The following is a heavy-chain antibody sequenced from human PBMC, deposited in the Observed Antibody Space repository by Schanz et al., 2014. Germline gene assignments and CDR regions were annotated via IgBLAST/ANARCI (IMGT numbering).Heavy chain of an antibody. CDR3: ARDGGRDGYNLAFDV. J-gene: IGHJ3*01. Sequence: QAQLVESGGGVVQPGGSLRLSCAASRFAFSNCGMHWVRQAPGKGLEWISSMYINSGSTQYADSVKGRFIISRDSSKNTLFLQMNSLRAEDTAVYFCARDGGRDGYNLAFDVWGQGTLVTVSS. CDR2: MYINSGST. CDR1: RFAFSNCG. D-gene: IGHD5-12*01. V-gene: IGHV3-NL1*01.